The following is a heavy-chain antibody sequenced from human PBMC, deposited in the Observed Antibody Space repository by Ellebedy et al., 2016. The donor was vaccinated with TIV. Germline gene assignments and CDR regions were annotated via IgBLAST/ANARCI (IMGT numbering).Heavy chain of an antibody. V-gene: IGHV1-69*04. CDR3: AINYAGNAFDI. D-gene: IGHD1-7*01. CDR1: GGTFSSYA. Sequence: AASVKVSCKASGGTFSSYAISWVRQAPGQGLEWMGRIIPILGIANYAQKFQDRVTITRDRSMSTAYMELSSLRSEDTAMYYCAINYAGNAFDIWGQGTMVTVSS. CDR2: IIPILGIA. J-gene: IGHJ3*02.